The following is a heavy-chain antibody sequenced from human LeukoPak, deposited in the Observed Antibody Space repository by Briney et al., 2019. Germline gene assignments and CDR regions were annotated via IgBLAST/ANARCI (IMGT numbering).Heavy chain of an antibody. CDR1: GYSFTSYW. J-gene: IGHJ4*02. Sequence: GESLQISCKGSGYSFTSYWIGWVRQLPGKGLEWMGIIYPGDSETRYSPSFQGQVTISADKSISTAYLQWSSLKASDTGMYYCARGDSSTWYEYWGQGTLVTVSS. CDR3: ARGDSSTWYEY. D-gene: IGHD6-13*01. CDR2: IYPGDSET. V-gene: IGHV5-51*01.